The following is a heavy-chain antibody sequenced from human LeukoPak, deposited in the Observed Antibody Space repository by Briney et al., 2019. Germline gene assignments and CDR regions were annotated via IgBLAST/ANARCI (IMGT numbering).Heavy chain of an antibody. CDR3: ARGVVVITPRD. CDR1: GSSISSDY. V-gene: IGHV4-59*01. J-gene: IGHJ4*02. CDR2: IYYSGTT. Sequence: TSETLSLTCPVSGSSISSDYWSWVRQSPGKGLEWIGYIYYSGTTNYSPSLKGRVTISVDTSRNQFSLKLSSVTAADTAVYYCARGVVVITPRDWGQGTLVTVSS. D-gene: IGHD3-22*01.